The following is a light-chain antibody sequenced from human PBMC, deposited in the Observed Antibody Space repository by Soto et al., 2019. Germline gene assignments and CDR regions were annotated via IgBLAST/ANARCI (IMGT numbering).Light chain of an antibody. CDR1: SSNIGTNP. J-gene: IGLJ1*01. CDR3: AAWDDSLNVHV. V-gene: IGLV1-44*01. Sequence: QSVLNQPPSASGTPGQRVTISCSGSSSNIGTNPVNWYQQLPGTAPKLLIYTNYQRPSGVPDRFSGSKSGTSASLAISGLQSEDLADYYCAAWDDSLNVHVFGTGNKVTVL. CDR2: TNY.